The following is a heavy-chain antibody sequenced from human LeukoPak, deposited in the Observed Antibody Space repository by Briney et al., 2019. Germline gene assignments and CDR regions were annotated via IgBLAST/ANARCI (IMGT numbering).Heavy chain of an antibody. D-gene: IGHD2-8*01. CDR1: GFTFSSYA. Sequence: GGSLRLSCAASGFTFSSYAMSWVRQAPGKGLEWVSAISGSGGSTYYADSVKGRFTISRDNSKNTLYLQMNSLRAEDTAVYYCAKNRDIVLMVYARDHFDYWGQGTLVTVSS. CDR2: ISGSGGST. V-gene: IGHV3-23*01. J-gene: IGHJ4*02. CDR3: AKNRDIVLMVYARDHFDY.